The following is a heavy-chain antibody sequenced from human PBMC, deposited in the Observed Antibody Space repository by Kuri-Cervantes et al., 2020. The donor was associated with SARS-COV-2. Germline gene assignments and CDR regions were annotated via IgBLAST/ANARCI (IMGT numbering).Heavy chain of an antibody. CDR2: IYTSGST. CDR1: GGSISSYY. J-gene: IGHJ1*01. V-gene: IGHV4-4*07. Sequence: SETLSLTCTVSGGSISSYYWSWIRQPAGKGLEWIGHIYTSGSTNYNPSLKSRVTMSVDTSKNQFSPKLSSVTAADTAVYYCARSRLWGCSGGSCYSSEYFQHWGQGTLVTVSS. CDR3: ARSRLWGCSGGSCYSSEYFQH. D-gene: IGHD2-15*01.